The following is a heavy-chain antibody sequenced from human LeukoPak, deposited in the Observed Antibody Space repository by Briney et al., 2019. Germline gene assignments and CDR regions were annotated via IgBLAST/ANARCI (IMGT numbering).Heavy chain of an antibody. D-gene: IGHD1-26*01. CDR3: ANTPVGASPFDY. V-gene: IGHV1-3*01. CDR2: INAGNGNT. J-gene: IGHJ4*02. Sequence: ASVKVSCKASGYTFSSYTLHWLRQAPGQRLEWMGWINAGNGNTKYSQKFQDRVTITRDTSANTAYMELSSLRSEDTAVYYCANTPVGASPFDYWGQGTLVTVSS. CDR1: GYTFSSYT.